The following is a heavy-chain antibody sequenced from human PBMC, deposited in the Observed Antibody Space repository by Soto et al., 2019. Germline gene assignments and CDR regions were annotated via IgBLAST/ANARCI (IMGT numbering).Heavy chain of an antibody. CDR1: GFTLSGNS. CDR3: AKWSGFGDA. Sequence: EVQLLESGGGLVQPGGSLRLSCAASGFTLSGNSMAWVRQAPGKRLQWVSGISNDGSTTFYADSVRGRFTIYRDTSTNTLYLQMDSLRVEDTAVYFCAKWSGFGDAWGQGTLVTVSS. D-gene: IGHD3-10*01. V-gene: IGHV3-23*01. CDR2: ISNDGSTT. J-gene: IGHJ5*02.